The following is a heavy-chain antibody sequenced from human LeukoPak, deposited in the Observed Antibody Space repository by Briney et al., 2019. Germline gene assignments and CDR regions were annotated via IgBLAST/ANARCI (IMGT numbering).Heavy chain of an antibody. CDR3: AKDHYGTGTYFDF. V-gene: IGHV3-30*02. J-gene: IGHJ4*02. CDR1: GFSFFSYG. D-gene: IGHD3-10*01. CDR2: MRFDGSID. Sequence: GGSLRLSCAASGFSFFSYGMRWVRQAPGKGLEWVSFMRFDGSIDYYGDSVKGRFTISRDNSKSTLSLQMNNLRAEDTAVYYCAKDHYGTGTYFDFWGQGTLVTVSS.